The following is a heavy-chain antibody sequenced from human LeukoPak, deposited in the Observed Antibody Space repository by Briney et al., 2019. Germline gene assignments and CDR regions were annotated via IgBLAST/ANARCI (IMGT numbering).Heavy chain of an antibody. CDR2: VNQDGRQK. D-gene: IGHD3-10*01. CDR3: ARDPDLRRGFDGEGY. Sequence: GGSLRLSCAASAFTFRTYWMSWVRQAPGKGLEWVANVNQDGRQKNYVDSVRGRFTISRDSVKNSLYLQMNSLRAEDTAVYYCARDPDLRRGFDGEGYWGQGTPVTVSS. CDR1: AFTFRTYW. J-gene: IGHJ4*02. V-gene: IGHV3-7*05.